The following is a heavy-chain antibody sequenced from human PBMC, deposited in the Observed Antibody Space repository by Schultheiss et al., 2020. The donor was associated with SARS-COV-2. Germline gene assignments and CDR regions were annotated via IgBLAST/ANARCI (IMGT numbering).Heavy chain of an antibody. CDR1: GFTFSSYG. CDR3: ARVAVITFGGVIFGGASAFDI. D-gene: IGHD3-16*01. J-gene: IGHJ3*02. V-gene: IGHV3-30*03. Sequence: GGSLRLSCAASGFTFSSYGMHWVRQAPGKGLEWVAVISYDGSNKYYADSVKGRFTISRDNSKNTLYLQMNSLKAEDTAVYYCARVAVITFGGVIFGGASAFDIWGQGTMVTVSS. CDR2: ISYDGSNK.